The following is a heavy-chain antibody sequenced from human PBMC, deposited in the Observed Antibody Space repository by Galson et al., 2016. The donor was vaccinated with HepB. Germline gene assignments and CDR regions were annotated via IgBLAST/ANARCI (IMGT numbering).Heavy chain of an antibody. V-gene: IGHV1-69*13. CDR1: GGTSSSYA. J-gene: IGHJ3*02. CDR3: ALGNCSSSSCATLADTFDI. CDR2: IFPIFGTA. D-gene: IGHD2-2*01. Sequence: QSGAEVKEPGASVKVSCKASGGTSSSYAIAWVRQAPGQGLEWMGGIFPIFGTANYAQKLQGRVTITADESTSTTYMDLSSLRSDDTAANYCALGNCSSSSCATLADTFDIWGQGTMVTVSS.